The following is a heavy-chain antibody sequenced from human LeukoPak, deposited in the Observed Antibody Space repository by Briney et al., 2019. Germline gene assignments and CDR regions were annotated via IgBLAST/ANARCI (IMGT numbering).Heavy chain of an antibody. CDR3: ARRWGGSGTWFDP. Sequence: SETLSLTCAVSGYSISSGYWGWIRQPPGKGLEWIGSIYHSGSTYYNPSLKSRVTISVDTSKNQFSLKLSSVTAADTAVYYCARRWGGSGTWFDPWGQGTLVTVSS. D-gene: IGHD6-25*01. CDR2: IYHSGST. J-gene: IGHJ5*02. CDR1: GYSISSGY. V-gene: IGHV4-38-2*01.